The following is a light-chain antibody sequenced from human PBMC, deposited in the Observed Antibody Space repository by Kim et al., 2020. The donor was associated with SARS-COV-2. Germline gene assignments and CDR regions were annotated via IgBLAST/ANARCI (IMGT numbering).Light chain of an antibody. CDR1: SMGSDG. CDR3: QVWDSSSAHVV. CDR2: YDR. Sequence: ARGRTARVTCGGNSMGSDGVHWYEESAGQARVVVIDYDRDRASGIPERFSGSNSGNAATLTSSGVEAGDEAGDYCQVWDSSSAHVVFGGGTQLTVL. V-gene: IGLV3-21*04. J-gene: IGLJ3*02.